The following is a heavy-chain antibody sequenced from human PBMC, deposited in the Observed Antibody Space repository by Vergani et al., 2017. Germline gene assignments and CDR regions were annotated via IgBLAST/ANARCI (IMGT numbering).Heavy chain of an antibody. CDR1: GYTFTSYG. D-gene: IGHD3-16*01. V-gene: IGHV1-18*01. CDR2: ISAYNGNT. CDR3: ASTEDYYYVWGRCRPRSAFDI. J-gene: IGHJ3*02. Sequence: QVQLVQSGAEVKKPGASVKVSCKASGYTFTSYGISWVRQAPGQGLEWMGWISAYNGNTNYAQKLQGRVTMTTDTSTSTAYMELRSLRSDVTAVDYCASTEDYYYVWGRCRPRSAFDIWGQGTMVTVSS.